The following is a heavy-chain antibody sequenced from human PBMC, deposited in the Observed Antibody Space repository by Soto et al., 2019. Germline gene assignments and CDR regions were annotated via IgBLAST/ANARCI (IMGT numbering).Heavy chain of an antibody. D-gene: IGHD6-19*01. CDR2: IIPIFGTA. Sequence: SVKVSCKASGGTFSSYAISWVRQAPGQGLEWMGGIIPIFGTANYAQKFQGRVTITADKSTSTAYMELSSLRSEDTAVYYCARVLGIAVGAPFDYWGQGTLVTVSS. CDR1: GGTFSSYA. CDR3: ARVLGIAVGAPFDY. V-gene: IGHV1-69*06. J-gene: IGHJ4*02.